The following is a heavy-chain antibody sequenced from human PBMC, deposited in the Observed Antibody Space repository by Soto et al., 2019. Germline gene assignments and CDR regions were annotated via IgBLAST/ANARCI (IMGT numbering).Heavy chain of an antibody. Sequence: PSETLSLTCAVSGGSISSSSWWTWVRQPPGKGLEWIGEIYHSGGTNYNPSLKSRVTMSVDKSKNQFSLKLSSVTAADTAVYYCARAREGVVSMDWFDPWGQGTLVTVSS. J-gene: IGHJ5*02. V-gene: IGHV4-4*02. CDR2: IYHSGGT. CDR3: ARAREGVVSMDWFDP. CDR1: GGSISSSSW. D-gene: IGHD3-3*01.